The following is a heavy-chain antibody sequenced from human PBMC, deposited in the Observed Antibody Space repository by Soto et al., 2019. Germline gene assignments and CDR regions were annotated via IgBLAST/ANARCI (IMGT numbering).Heavy chain of an antibody. CDR3: ARDEYCSSTSCYPPYYYYGMEV. V-gene: IGHV3-74*01. CDR1: GLTFSSYW. D-gene: IGHD2-2*01. Sequence: GGSLRLSCAASGLTFSSYWMHWVRQAPGKGLVWVSRINSDGSSTSYADSVKGRFTISRDNAKNTLYLQMNSLRAEDTAVYYCARDEYCSSTSCYPPYYYYGMEVWGQATTVTAP. CDR2: INSDGSST. J-gene: IGHJ6*02.